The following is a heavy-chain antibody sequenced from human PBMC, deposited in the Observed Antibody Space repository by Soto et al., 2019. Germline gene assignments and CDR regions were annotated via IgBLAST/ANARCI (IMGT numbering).Heavy chain of an antibody. CDR2: ISGSGNKT. V-gene: IGHV3-23*01. CDR1: GFTFSSYA. CDR3: VRGVRLHFDL. Sequence: AGGSLRLSCAASGFTFSSYAMSWVRQAPGKGLEWVSAISGSGNKTFYADSVKGRFTISRDNSKNTLHLHMSSLRVEDTAVYYCVRGVRLHFDLWGQGTLVTVSS. J-gene: IGHJ4*02.